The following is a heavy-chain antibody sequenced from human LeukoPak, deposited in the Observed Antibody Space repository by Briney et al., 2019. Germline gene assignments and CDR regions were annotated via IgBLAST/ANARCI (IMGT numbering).Heavy chain of an antibody. CDR3: ATSSGYPFDY. Sequence: SETLSLTCTVSGGSISSSSYYWGWIRQPPGKGLEWIGSIYYSGSTYYNPSLKSRVTISVDTSKNQFSLKLSSVTAADTAVYYCATSSGYPFDYWGQGTLVIVSS. J-gene: IGHJ4*02. D-gene: IGHD3-22*01. V-gene: IGHV4-39*01. CDR1: GGSISSSSYY. CDR2: IYYSGST.